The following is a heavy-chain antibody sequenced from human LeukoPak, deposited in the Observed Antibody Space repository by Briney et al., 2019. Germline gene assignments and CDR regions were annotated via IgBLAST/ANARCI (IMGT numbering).Heavy chain of an antibody. CDR2: ISTSGGST. V-gene: IGHV3-11*01. J-gene: IGHJ4*02. Sequence: GGSLRLSGGASGFIFNQYCMGWVRQAPGMGPEWVSYISTSGGSTYYSASAKGRFTISRDNARNSLFLQLRRLTAEDTAVYYCARDPRGDSVWGHRFDYWGQGVLVTVSS. D-gene: IGHD3-16*01. CDR3: ARDPRGDSVWGHRFDY. CDR1: GFIFNQYC.